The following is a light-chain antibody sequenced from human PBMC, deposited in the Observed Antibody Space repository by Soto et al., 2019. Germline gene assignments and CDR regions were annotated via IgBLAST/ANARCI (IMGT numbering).Light chain of an antibody. CDR2: YDS. J-gene: IGLJ1*01. CDR1: NIGSKS. CDR3: QVWDSSSDHPLV. Sequence: SYELTQPPSVSVAPGKTARITCGGNNIGSKSVHWYQQKPGQAPVLVIYYDSDRPSGIPERFSGSNSGNTATLTISRVEAGDEADYYCQVWDSSSDHPLVFGTGTKLTVL. V-gene: IGLV3-21*04.